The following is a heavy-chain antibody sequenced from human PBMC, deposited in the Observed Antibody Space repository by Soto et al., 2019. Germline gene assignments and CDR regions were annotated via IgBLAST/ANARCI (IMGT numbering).Heavy chain of an antibody. D-gene: IGHD2-15*01. Sequence: QVQLQESGPGLVKPSETLSLTCTVSGGSISSDYWSWIRQPPGKGLEWIGYIYYSGRTNSEPSLKSRVTISVDTSKNQFSLKVNSVTAADTAVYYCVRDRGTFCSGGSCYSRGMDVWGQGTTVTVSS. J-gene: IGHJ6*02. CDR2: IYYSGRT. CDR1: GGSISSDY. V-gene: IGHV4-59*01. CDR3: VRDRGTFCSGGSCYSRGMDV.